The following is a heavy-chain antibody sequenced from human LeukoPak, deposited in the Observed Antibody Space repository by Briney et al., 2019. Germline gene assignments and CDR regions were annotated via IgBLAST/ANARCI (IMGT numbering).Heavy chain of an antibody. CDR2: IYYSGST. J-gene: IGHJ4*02. V-gene: IGHV4-59*01. D-gene: IGHD3-16*01. Sequence: PSETPSLTCTVSGGSISSYYWSWIRQTPGKEMEWIGNIYYSGSTDYNPSLKSRVTISLDMSQTQFSLNLTSVTAADTAVYYCARGRRPAGLSARYYFDFWGQGTLVPVSS. CDR1: GGSISSYY. CDR3: ARGRRPAGLSARYYFDF.